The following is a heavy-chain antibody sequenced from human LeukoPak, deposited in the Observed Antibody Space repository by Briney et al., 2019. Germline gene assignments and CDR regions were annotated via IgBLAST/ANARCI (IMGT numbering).Heavy chain of an antibody. J-gene: IGHJ4*02. D-gene: IGHD2-21*01. CDR3: AQFAKGG. Sequence: GGSLRLSCAASGFTFSSYAMDWVRQAPGKGLEWVGRIKHKAHSYTTEYAASVKGRFTISRDDSKSSLYLQMNSLKIEDTAVYYCAQFAKGGWGQGTLVTVSS. CDR2: IKHKAHSYTT. V-gene: IGHV3-72*01. CDR1: GFTFSSYA.